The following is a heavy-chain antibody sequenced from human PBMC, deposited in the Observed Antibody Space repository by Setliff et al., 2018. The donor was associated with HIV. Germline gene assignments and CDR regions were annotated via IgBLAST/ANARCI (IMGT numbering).Heavy chain of an antibody. D-gene: IGHD3-10*01. CDR3: ATAGEMATIGYSYYYMDV. CDR2: ITPIFGEG. CDR1: GGTFTRYA. Sequence: SVKVSCKASGGTFTRYAINWVRQATGQGLEWMGGITPIFGEGKYAQKFQGRVTITADESTSTAYMELSGLRSEDTAVYYCATAGEMATIGYSYYYMDVWGKGTTVTVSS. V-gene: IGHV1-69*13. J-gene: IGHJ6*03.